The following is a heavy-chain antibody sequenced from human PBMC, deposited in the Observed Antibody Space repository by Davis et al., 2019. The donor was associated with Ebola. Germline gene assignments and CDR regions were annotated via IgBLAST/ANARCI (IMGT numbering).Heavy chain of an antibody. V-gene: IGHV4-39*07. CDR1: GGSISSSSYY. Sequence: PSETLSLTCTVSGGSISSSSYYWGWIRQPPGKGLEWIGSIYYSGSTNYNPSLKSRVTISVDTSKNQFSLKLSSVTAADTAVYYCARGSGGGKFDPWGQGTLVTVSS. CDR2: IYYSGST. J-gene: IGHJ5*02. CDR3: ARGSGGGKFDP. D-gene: IGHD3-16*01.